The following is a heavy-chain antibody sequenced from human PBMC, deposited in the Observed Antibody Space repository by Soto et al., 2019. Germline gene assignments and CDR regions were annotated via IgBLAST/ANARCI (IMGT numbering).Heavy chain of an antibody. D-gene: IGHD2-2*01. CDR2: INPNSGST. CDR3: ARDGSVGYCISTSCYLSGMDV. V-gene: IGHV1-2*04. CDR1: GYTFTGYY. J-gene: IGHJ6*02. Sequence: ASVKVSCKASGYTFTGYYMHWVRQAPGQGLEWMGWINPNSGSTNYAQKFQGWVTMTRDTSISTAYMELSRLRSDDTAVYYCARDGSVGYCISTSCYLSGMDVWGQGTTVTVSS.